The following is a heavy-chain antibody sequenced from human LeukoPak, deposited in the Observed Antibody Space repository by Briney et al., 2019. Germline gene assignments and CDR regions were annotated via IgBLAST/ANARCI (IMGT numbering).Heavy chain of an antibody. CDR3: ARDLTAVAEYYFDY. D-gene: IGHD6-19*01. CDR2: IYSGGST. Sequence: AGGSLRLSCAASGFTVSSNYMSWVRQAPGKGLEWVSVIYSGGSTYYADSVKGRFTISRDNSKNTLYLQMNSLRAEDTAVYYCARDLTAVAEYYFDYWGQGTLVTVSS. J-gene: IGHJ4*02. CDR1: GFTVSSNY. V-gene: IGHV3-53*01.